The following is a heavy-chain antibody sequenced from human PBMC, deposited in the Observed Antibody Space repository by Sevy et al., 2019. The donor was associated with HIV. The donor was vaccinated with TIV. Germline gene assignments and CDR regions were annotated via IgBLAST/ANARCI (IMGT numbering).Heavy chain of an antibody. D-gene: IGHD2-8*01. Sequence: SETLSLTCTVSGGSISGSTNYWGRIRQSPGKGLEWIGSLYYGGSTYLNPSLKSRVTTSVDTSKNQFSLKLNSVTAADTAVYYCVRHLTNYLYWYFDLWGRGALVTVSS. CDR3: VRHLTNYLYWYFDL. J-gene: IGHJ2*01. V-gene: IGHV4-39*01. CDR2: LYYGGST. CDR1: GGSISGSTNY.